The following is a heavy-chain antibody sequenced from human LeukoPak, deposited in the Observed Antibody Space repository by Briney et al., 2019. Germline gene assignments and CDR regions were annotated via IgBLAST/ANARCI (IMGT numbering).Heavy chain of an antibody. Sequence: PSETLSLTCTVSGGSISSYYWSWIRQPPGKGLEWIGYIYYSGSTNYNPSLKSRVTISLDTSKNQFSLKLSSVTAADTAVYYCARDSSTWYKGWFDSWGQGTLVTVSS. CDR3: ARDSSTWYKGWFDS. V-gene: IGHV4-59*01. D-gene: IGHD6-13*01. CDR2: IYYSGST. J-gene: IGHJ5*01. CDR1: GGSISSYY.